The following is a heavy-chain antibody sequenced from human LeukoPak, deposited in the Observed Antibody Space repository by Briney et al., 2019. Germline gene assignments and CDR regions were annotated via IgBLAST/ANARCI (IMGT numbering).Heavy chain of an antibody. Sequence: GASVKVSCKASGYILSSYNMHWVRQAPGQGLEWLGIINPSGSDTKYAQKFQGRVTLTGDKSTSTVYMELSSLTSDDTAVYYCARTYCAKDGRIRSFEHWGQETLVPGS. J-gene: IGHJ4*02. V-gene: IGHV1-46*01. CDR3: ARTYCAKDGRIRSFEH. D-gene: IGHD2-8*01. CDR2: INPSGSDT. CDR1: GYILSSYN.